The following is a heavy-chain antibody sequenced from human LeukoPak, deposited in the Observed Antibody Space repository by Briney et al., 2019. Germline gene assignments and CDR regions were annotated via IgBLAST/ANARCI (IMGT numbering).Heavy chain of an antibody. CDR2: ISGSASST. D-gene: IGHD2-8*01. Sequence: GGSLRLSCVASGFTFSSYAMSWVRQAPGKGLEWVSAISGSASSTYYADSVKGRFTISRDNSKNTLYLQMNSLRAEDTAVYYCAKYLYAYYYYGMDVWGQGATVTVFS. CDR1: GFTFSSYA. J-gene: IGHJ6*02. V-gene: IGHV3-23*01. CDR3: AKYLYAYYYYGMDV.